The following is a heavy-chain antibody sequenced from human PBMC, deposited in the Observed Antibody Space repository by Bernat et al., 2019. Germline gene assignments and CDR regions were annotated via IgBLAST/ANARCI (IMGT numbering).Heavy chain of an antibody. V-gene: IGHV4-59*01. D-gene: IGHD3-10*01. J-gene: IGHJ4*02. Sequence: QVQLQESGPGLVKPSETLSLTCTVSGGSISSYYWSWIRQPPGKGLEWIGYIYYSGSTNYNPSLKSRVTISVDTSKNQFSLKLSSVTAADTAVYYCAREWESGSGSYFGFDYWGQGTLVTVSS. CDR3: AREWESGSGSYFGFDY. CDR2: IYYSGST. CDR1: GGSISSYY.